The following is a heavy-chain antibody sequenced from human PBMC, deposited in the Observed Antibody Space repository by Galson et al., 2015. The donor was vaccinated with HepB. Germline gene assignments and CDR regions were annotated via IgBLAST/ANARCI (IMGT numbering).Heavy chain of an antibody. CDR3: ARRGSGSYPAGYYYGMDV. V-gene: IGHV5-51*01. Sequence: QSGAEVKKPGESLKISCKGSGSSFTSYWIGWVRQMPGKGLEWMGIIYPGDSDTRYSPSLQGQVTISADKSISTAYLQWSSLKASDTAMYYCARRGSGSYPAGYYYGMDVWGQGTTVTVSS. D-gene: IGHD1-26*01. CDR2: IYPGDSDT. CDR1: GSSFTSYW. J-gene: IGHJ6*02.